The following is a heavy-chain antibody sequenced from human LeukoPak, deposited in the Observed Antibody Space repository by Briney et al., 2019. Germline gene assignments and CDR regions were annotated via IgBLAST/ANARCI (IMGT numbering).Heavy chain of an antibody. V-gene: IGHV4-59*02. D-gene: IGHD6-13*01. Sequence: SETLSLTCTVSGGSVSSYYWTWIRQPPGTGLEWIGCIYYSGSTNYNPSLKSRVTISIDTSKNQFSLKLSSVTAADTAVYFCARRIAEAGTDVFDIWGQGTMRTLSS. CDR3: ARRIAEAGTDVFDI. CDR1: GGSVSSYY. CDR2: IYYSGST. J-gene: IGHJ3*02.